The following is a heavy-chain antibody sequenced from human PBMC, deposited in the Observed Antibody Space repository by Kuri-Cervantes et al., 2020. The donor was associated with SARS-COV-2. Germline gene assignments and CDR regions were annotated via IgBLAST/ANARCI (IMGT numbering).Heavy chain of an antibody. V-gene: IGHV4-39*07. CDR1: GGSISSSSYY. CDR3: ARMTTGDYMDV. CDR2: IYYSGST. J-gene: IGHJ6*03. Sequence: SETLSLTCTVSGGSISSSSYYWGWIRQPPGKGLEWIGSIYYSGSTYYNPSLKSRVTISVDTSKNQFSLKLSSVTAADMAVYYCARMTTGDYMDVWGKGTTVTVSS. D-gene: IGHD7-27*01.